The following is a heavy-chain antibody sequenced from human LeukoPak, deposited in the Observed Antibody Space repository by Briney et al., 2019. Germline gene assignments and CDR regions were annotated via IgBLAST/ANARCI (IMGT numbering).Heavy chain of an antibody. J-gene: IGHJ4*02. CDR2: INHSGST. CDR3: AVRGYCSGGSCYLIYY. V-gene: IGHV4-34*01. CDR1: GGSFSGYY. D-gene: IGHD2-15*01. Sequence: SETLSLTCAVYGGSFSGYYWSWIRQPPGKGLEWIGEINHSGSTNYNPSLKSRVTISVDTSKNQFSLKLSSVTAADTAVYYCAVRGYCSGGSCYLIYYWGQGTLVTVSS.